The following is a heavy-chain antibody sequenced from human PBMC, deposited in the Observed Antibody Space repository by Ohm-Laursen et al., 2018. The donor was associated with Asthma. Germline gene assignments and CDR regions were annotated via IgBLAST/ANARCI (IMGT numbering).Heavy chain of an antibody. D-gene: IGHD2-15*01. CDR1: GFTFSTYW. J-gene: IGHJ4*02. CDR3: AKGQGNIVVVVAATCYY. V-gene: IGHV3-74*01. Sequence: SLRLSCAASGFTFSTYWMHWVRQAPGKGLVWVSRVYGDGSNTIYADSVKGRFTISRDNSKNTLYLQMNSLRAEDTAVYYCAKGQGNIVVVVAATCYYWGQGTLVTVSS. CDR2: VYGDGSNT.